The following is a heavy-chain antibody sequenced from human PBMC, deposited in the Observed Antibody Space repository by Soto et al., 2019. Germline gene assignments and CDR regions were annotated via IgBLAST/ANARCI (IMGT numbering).Heavy chain of an antibody. J-gene: IGHJ5*02. CDR3: ARQVQYCTNGVCYNWFDP. CDR2: INAGNGNT. D-gene: IGHD2-8*01. V-gene: IGHV1-3*01. CDR1: GYTFISRA. Sequence: QVQLVQSGAEVKKPGASVKISCEVSGYTFISRALHWVRQAPGQRLEWMGWINAGNGNTKYSQKFQGRVTITRDTSASTAYMELSSLRSEDTAVYYCARQVQYCTNGVCYNWFDPWGQGTLVTVSS.